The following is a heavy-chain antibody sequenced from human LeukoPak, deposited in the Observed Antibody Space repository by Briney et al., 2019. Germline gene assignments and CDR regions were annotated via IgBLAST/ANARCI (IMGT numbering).Heavy chain of an antibody. D-gene: IGHD5/OR15-5a*01. CDR1: GYTLSELS. J-gene: IGHJ6*02. V-gene: IGHV1-24*01. CDR2: FDPEDGET. CDR3: ARESIVSVGDRNYYYGMDV. Sequence: GASVKVSFKVSGYTLSELSMNWVRQAPGKGIEWMGGFDPEDGETIYAQKFQGRVTMTRDTATSTVYMKLSSLRSEDTAVYYCARESIVSVGDRNYYYGMDVWGQGTTVTVSS.